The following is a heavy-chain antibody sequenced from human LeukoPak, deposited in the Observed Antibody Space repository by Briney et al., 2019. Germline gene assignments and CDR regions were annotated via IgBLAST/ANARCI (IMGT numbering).Heavy chain of an antibody. D-gene: IGHD3-22*01. CDR1: GFTFSSYG. V-gene: IGHV3-30*02. Sequence: GGSLRLSCAASGFTFSSYGMHWVRQAPGKGLEWVAFIRYDGSNKYYADSVKGRFTISRDNSKNSLYLQMNSLRAEDTAVYYCARGRGYYDSSGYYLSWGQGTLVTVSS. J-gene: IGHJ5*02. CDR2: IRYDGSNK. CDR3: ARGRGYYDSSGYYLS.